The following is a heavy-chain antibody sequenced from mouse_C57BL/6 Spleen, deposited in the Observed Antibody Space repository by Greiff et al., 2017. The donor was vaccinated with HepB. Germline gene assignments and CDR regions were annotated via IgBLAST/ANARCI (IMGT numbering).Heavy chain of an antibody. CDR1: GYSITSGYD. CDR2: ISYSGST. Sequence: EVKVEESGPGMVKPSQSLSLTCTVTGYSITSGYDWHWIRHFPGNKLEWMGYISYSGSTNYNPSLKSRISITHDTSKNHFFLKLNSVTTEDTATYYCARGTRGYYFDYWGQGTTLTVSS. J-gene: IGHJ2*01. CDR3: ARGTRGYYFDY. V-gene: IGHV3-1*01.